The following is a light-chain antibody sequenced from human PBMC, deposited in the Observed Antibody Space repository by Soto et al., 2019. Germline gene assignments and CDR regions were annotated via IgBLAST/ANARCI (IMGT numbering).Light chain of an antibody. CDR2: GAS. J-gene: IGKJ1*01. CDR1: QSVSSSF. V-gene: IGKV3-20*01. Sequence: EIALTQSPGTLSLSPGERATLSCRASQSVSSSFLAWYQQKPGQAPRLLIYGASSRATGIPDRFSGSGSGTDFPLTISRLEPEDFAVYYCQQYGSSPRTFGQGTKVEIK. CDR3: QQYGSSPRT.